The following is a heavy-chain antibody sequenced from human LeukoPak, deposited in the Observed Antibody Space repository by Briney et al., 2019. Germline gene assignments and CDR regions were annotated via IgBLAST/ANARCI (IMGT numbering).Heavy chain of an antibody. Sequence: GASVKVSCKASGGTFSSYAISWVRQAPGQGLEWMGGIIPIFGTANYAQKFQGRVTITADESTSTAYMELSSLRSEDTAVYYCARARAQGGTTLFYYYYYMDVWGKGTTVTVSS. J-gene: IGHJ6*03. V-gene: IGHV1-69*13. CDR1: GGTFSSYA. D-gene: IGHD1-7*01. CDR3: ARARAQGGTTLFYYYYYMDV. CDR2: IIPIFGTA.